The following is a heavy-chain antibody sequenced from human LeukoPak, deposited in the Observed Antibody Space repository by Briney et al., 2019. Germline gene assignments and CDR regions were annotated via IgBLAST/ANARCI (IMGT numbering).Heavy chain of an antibody. Sequence: GGSLRLSCAASGFTFSSYGMHWVRLAPGKGLEWVAVISYDGSNKYYADSVKGRFTISRDNTKNTLYLQMNSLRAEDTAVYYCAKEGVGSSSWYYYYYGMDVRGQGTTVTVSS. CDR3: AKEGVGSSSWYYYYYGMDV. CDR1: GFTFSSYG. V-gene: IGHV3-30*18. J-gene: IGHJ6*02. D-gene: IGHD6-13*01. CDR2: ISYDGSNK.